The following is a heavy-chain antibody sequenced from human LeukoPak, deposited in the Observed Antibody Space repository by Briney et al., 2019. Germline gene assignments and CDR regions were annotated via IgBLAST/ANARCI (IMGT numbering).Heavy chain of an antibody. CDR2: ISGGGGSK. V-gene: IGHV3-23*01. D-gene: IGHD3-10*01. CDR1: GFTFRNSA. CDR3: AKDEYGSVGRAFNNWFDP. Sequence: PGGSLRLSCAASGFTFRNSAMSWVRQSPGKGLEWVSTISGGGGSKYYADSVRGRFTICRDNPKNTLYLKMNSLRAEDTAVYYCAKDEYGSVGRAFNNWFDPWGQGTLVTVSP. J-gene: IGHJ5*02.